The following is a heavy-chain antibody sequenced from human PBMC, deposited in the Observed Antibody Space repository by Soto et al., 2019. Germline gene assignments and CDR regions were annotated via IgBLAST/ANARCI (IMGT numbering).Heavy chain of an antibody. CDR3: ARDRIAGSKYYYGMDV. J-gene: IGHJ6*02. Sequence: QVQLVQSGAEVKKPGSSVSVSCKASGGTFISYAISWVRQAPGQGPEWMGGIIPIVGTENYAQKFQGRVTITADESTSTAYMELSSLRSEDTAVYYCARDRIAGSKYYYGMDVWGQGTTVTVSS. CDR1: GGTFISYA. V-gene: IGHV1-69*01. D-gene: IGHD6-13*01. CDR2: IIPIVGTE.